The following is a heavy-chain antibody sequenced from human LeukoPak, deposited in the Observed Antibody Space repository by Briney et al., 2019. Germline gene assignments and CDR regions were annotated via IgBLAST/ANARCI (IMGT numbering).Heavy chain of an antibody. CDR2: MYSGGDT. Sequence: GGPLRLSCAASGFTVSYNYMSWVRQAPGKGLEWVSVMYSGGDTYYADSVKGRFTFSRDISKNTLYLQMDGLRTEDTAMYYCARDAPQVPAAGVLASWGQGTLVTVSS. CDR1: GFTVSYNY. J-gene: IGHJ5*02. V-gene: IGHV3-53*01. D-gene: IGHD6-13*01. CDR3: ARDAPQVPAAGVLAS.